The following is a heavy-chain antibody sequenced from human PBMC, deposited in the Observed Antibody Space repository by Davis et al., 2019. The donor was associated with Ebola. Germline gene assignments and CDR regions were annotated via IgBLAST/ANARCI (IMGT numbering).Heavy chain of an antibody. Sequence: SETLSLTCTVSGGSISNSGYYWGWIRQPPGKGLEWISSMYYRGSTYYNPSLKSRVTISADTSKNQFSLKLSSVTAADTAVYYCARHDGASDDYDSSGYYSPFDYWGQGTLVTVSS. V-gene: IGHV4-39*01. CDR2: MYYRGST. CDR1: GGSISNSGYY. D-gene: IGHD3-22*01. CDR3: ARHDGASDDYDSSGYYSPFDY. J-gene: IGHJ4*02.